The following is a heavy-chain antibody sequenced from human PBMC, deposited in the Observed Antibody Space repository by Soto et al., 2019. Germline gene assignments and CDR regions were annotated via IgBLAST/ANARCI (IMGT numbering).Heavy chain of an antibody. CDR2: IIPIFGTA. V-gene: IGHV1-69*01. CDR3: ARGLRGSGVMGGWFDP. Sequence: QVQLVQSGAEVKKPGSSVKVSCKASEGTFSSYAISWVRQAPGQGLEWMGGIIPIFGTANYAQKFQGRVTITADESTSTAYMELSSLRSEDTAVYYCARGLRGSGVMGGWFDPWGQGTLVTVSS. CDR1: EGTFSSYA. D-gene: IGHD3-16*01. J-gene: IGHJ5*02.